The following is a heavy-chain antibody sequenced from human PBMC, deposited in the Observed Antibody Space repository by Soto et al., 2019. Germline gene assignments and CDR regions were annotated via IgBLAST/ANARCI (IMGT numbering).Heavy chain of an antibody. Sequence: GWSRRLSCAASGFTFSGYAMSWVRQAPGKGLEWVSAISGSGGSTYYADSVKGRFTISRDNSGNTLFLEMYSLRAEDTAVYYCARYIPGVRYYGMDVWGQGTTVTVSS. V-gene: IGHV3-23*01. J-gene: IGHJ6*02. D-gene: IGHD2-2*01. CDR2: ISGSGGST. CDR3: ARYIPGVRYYGMDV. CDR1: GFTFSGYA.